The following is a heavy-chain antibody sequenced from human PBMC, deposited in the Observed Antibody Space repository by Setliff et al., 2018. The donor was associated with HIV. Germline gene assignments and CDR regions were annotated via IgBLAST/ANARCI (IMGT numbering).Heavy chain of an antibody. V-gene: IGHV1-18*01. J-gene: IGHJ4*02. CDR1: GYTFTSYG. Sequence: GASGKVSCKASGYTFTSYGVTWVRQAPGQGLEWRGWISVYNGNTNYAQKLQGRVTMTTDTSTSTSYMELRSLRSDDTAVYYCARVYCSGCSCFTFDYWGQGTLVTVSS. CDR3: ARVYCSGCSCFTFDY. CDR2: ISVYNGNT. D-gene: IGHD2-15*01.